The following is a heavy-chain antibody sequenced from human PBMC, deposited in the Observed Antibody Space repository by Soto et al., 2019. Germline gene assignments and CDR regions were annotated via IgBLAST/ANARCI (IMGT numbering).Heavy chain of an antibody. CDR1: GFTFSSYG. D-gene: IGHD2-2*01. Sequence: GGSLRLSCAASGFTFSSYGMHWVRQAPGKGLEWVAVIWYDGSNKYYADSVKGQFTISRDNSKNTLYLKINSLRAEDMAVYYCARSGPDIVVVPAAITRYYYYGMDVWGQGTTVTVSS. V-gene: IGHV3-33*01. CDR2: IWYDGSNK. CDR3: ARSGPDIVVVPAAITRYYYYGMDV. J-gene: IGHJ6*02.